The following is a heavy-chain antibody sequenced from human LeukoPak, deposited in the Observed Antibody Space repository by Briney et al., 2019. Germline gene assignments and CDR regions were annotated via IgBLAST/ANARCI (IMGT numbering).Heavy chain of an antibody. CDR3: ATDPPYYYDSSEKAFDI. D-gene: IGHD3-22*01. V-gene: IGHV1-24*01. J-gene: IGHJ3*02. CDR1: VYTLTELS. CDR2: FDPEDGET. Sequence: AAVNVSCKVSVYTLTELSMHWVRQAPGKGREGMGGFDPEDGETIYAQKFQGRVTMTEDTSTDTAYMALSSLRSEDTAVYYCATDPPYYYDSSEKAFDIWGQGTMVTVSS.